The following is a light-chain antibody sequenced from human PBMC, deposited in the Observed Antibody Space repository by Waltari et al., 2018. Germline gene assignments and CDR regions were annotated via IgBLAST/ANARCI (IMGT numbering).Light chain of an antibody. Sequence: AIRITQSPSSLSASTGDRVTITCRASQGISSYLAWYQQKPGKGPKLLIYAASTLQSGVPSRFSGSGSGTDFSLTISCLQSEDFATYYCQHYYSYPRTFGQGTKVEIK. J-gene: IGKJ1*01. CDR3: QHYYSYPRT. CDR1: QGISSY. CDR2: AAS. V-gene: IGKV1-8*01.